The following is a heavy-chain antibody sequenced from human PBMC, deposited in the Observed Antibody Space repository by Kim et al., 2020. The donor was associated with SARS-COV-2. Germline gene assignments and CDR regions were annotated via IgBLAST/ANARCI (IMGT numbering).Heavy chain of an antibody. D-gene: IGHD6-13*01. CDR3: ARERPAAGPFDY. J-gene: IGHJ4*02. Sequence: SETLSLTCTVSGDSISGYYWNWIRQPPGKGLEWIGYIYYTGGTNYNPSLSSRVTFTVDTSKNQFSLRVNSVAAADTAVYYCARERPAAGPFDYWGQGTLV. CDR1: GDSISGYY. V-gene: IGHV4-59*13. CDR2: IYYTGGT.